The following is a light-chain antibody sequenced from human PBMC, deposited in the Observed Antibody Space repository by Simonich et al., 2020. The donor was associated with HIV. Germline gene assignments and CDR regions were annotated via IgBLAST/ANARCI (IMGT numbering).Light chain of an antibody. CDR2: WAS. J-gene: IGKJ1*01. CDR1: QSVLSTSNNKNN. Sequence: DIVMTQSPDSLAVSLGERAAINCKSSQSVLSTSNNKNNLAWYQQKPGQPPKLLIYWASTRESGVPDRFSGSGSGTDFTLTINSLQAEDVAVYYCQQYYSTPQTFGQGTKVEIK. V-gene: IGKV4-1*01. CDR3: QQYYSTPQT.